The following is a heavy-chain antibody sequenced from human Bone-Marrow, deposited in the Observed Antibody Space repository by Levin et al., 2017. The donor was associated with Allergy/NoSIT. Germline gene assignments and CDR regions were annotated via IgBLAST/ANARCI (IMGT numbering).Heavy chain of an antibody. CDR2: INHSGST. Sequence: GSLRLSCAVSGVSFRGYYWSWIRQPPGKGLEWIGEINHSGSTNYNPSLKSRVSLSVDTSKNQFSLKLSSVTAADTAVYYCARCKLAPFDYWGQGTLVTVSS. J-gene: IGHJ4*02. CDR1: GVSFRGYY. CDR3: ARCKLAPFDY. V-gene: IGHV4-34*01. D-gene: IGHD2-8*01.